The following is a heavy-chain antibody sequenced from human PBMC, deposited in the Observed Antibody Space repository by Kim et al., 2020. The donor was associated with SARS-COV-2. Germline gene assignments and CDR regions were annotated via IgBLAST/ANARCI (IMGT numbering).Heavy chain of an antibody. D-gene: IGHD6-13*01. Sequence: ASVKVSCKASGYTFTSYAMHWVRQAPGQRLEWMGWINAGNGNTKYSQKFQGRVTITRDTSASTAYMELSSLRSEDTSVYYCARDWGSSWYYFDYWGQGTLVTVSS. CDR3: ARDWGSSWYYFDY. V-gene: IGHV1-3*01. CDR2: INAGNGNT. J-gene: IGHJ4*02. CDR1: GYTFTSYA.